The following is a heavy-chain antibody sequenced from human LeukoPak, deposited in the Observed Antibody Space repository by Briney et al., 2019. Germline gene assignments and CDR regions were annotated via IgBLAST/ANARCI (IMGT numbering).Heavy chain of an antibody. CDR3: AKDPGYSYGYASDY. CDR1: GFTFSSHA. J-gene: IGHJ4*02. V-gene: IGHV3-23*01. D-gene: IGHD5-18*01. Sequence: GGSLRLSCAASGFTFSSHAMSWVRQAPGKGLEWVSAISGSGGSTYYADSVKGRFTISRDNSKNTLYLQMNSLRAEDTAVYYCAKDPGYSYGYASDYWGQGTLVTVSS. CDR2: ISGSGGST.